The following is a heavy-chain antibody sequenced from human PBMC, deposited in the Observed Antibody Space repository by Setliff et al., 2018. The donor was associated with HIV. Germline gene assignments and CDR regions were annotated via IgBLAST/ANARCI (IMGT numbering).Heavy chain of an antibody. D-gene: IGHD6-19*01. CDR1: GFTFSSYS. CDR2: ISSSGSTT. J-gene: IGHJ1*01. Sequence: GGSLRLSCAASGFTFSSYSLSWVRQAPGKGLEWISYISSSGSTTYYADSVKGRFTISRDNAKNSLHLQMNSLRVEDTAVYYCARVGNSNGLIQYFQNWGQGTLVTVSS. V-gene: IGHV3-48*01. CDR3: ARVGNSNGLIQYFQN.